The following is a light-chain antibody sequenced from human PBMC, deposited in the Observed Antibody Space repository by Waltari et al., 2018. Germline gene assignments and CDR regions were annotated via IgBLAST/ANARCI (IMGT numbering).Light chain of an antibody. CDR1: QSIRSW. J-gene: IGKJ1*01. CDR3: QQYKSPPWT. CDR2: KAS. V-gene: IGKV1-5*03. Sequence: DIQMTQSPSTLSAPVGDRVTITCRASQSIRSWLAWYQQKPGKAPKLLISKASTLESGVPSRFSGSGFGTEFTLTISSLQPDDFATYHCQQYKSPPWTFGQGTKVEIK.